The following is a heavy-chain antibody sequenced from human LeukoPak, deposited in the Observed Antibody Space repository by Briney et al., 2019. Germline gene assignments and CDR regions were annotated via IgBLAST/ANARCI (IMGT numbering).Heavy chain of an antibody. CDR3: ARDKIVGATILDY. CDR2: IKQDGSEK. Sequence: PGGSLRLSCAASGFTFSSYGISWVRQAPGKGLEWVANIKQDGSEKYYVDSVKGRFTISRDNAKNSLYLQMNSLRAEDTAVYYCARDKIVGATILDYWGQGTLVTVSS. CDR1: GFTFSSYG. D-gene: IGHD1-26*01. V-gene: IGHV3-7*01. J-gene: IGHJ4*02.